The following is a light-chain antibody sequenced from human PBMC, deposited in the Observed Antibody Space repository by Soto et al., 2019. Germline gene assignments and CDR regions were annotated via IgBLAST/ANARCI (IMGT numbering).Light chain of an antibody. CDR2: EVN. Sequence: SALTQPASVSGSPGQSITISCSGTRSDIGGYNYVSWYQHHPGKAPKLMIYEVNTRPSGVSDRFSGSKSGNTASLTISGLQAEDEADYYCRSYTSSSNVFGTGTKVTVL. CDR1: RSDIGGYNY. CDR3: RSYTSSSNV. V-gene: IGLV2-14*01. J-gene: IGLJ1*01.